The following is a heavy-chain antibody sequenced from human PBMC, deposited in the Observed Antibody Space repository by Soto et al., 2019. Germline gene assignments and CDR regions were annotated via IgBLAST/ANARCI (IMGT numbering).Heavy chain of an antibody. J-gene: IGHJ4*02. D-gene: IGHD6-25*01. CDR2: INRGASGT. CDR1: GFIFSAYW. V-gene: IGHV3-7*01. CDR3: ATLEAAEIQTAAY. Sequence: EVQLVESGGDLVQPGGSLRLSCAGSGFIFSAYWMSWVRHAPGKGLEWVAMINRGASGTHYVDSVKGRFTISRDNAKNSRYLEINSLRVEDRGVYSCATLEAAEIQTAAYWGQGALVTVSS.